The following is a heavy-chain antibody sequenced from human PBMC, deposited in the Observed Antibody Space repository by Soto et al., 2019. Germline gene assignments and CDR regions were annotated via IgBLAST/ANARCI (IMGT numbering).Heavy chain of an antibody. Sequence: SETLSLTCTVTGDSISSRSYYWGWIRQPPGKGLEWIGSIYYSGSTYNNPSLRSRVSMSIDTSKDQFSLKLKSVTAADTALYFCARQRTSVVTQAYFDVWGQGSLVNVAS. CDR3: ARQRTSVVTQAYFDV. CDR1: GDSISSRSYY. V-gene: IGHV4-39*01. CDR2: IYYSGST. J-gene: IGHJ4*02. D-gene: IGHD2-21*02.